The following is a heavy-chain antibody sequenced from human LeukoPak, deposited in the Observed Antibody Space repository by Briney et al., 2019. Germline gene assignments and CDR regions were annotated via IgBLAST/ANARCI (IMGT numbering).Heavy chain of an antibody. Sequence: GGSLRLSCAPSGFTFSRHGMHWVRQAPGKGLEWVAIISNDGSRKYYAHSVEGRFTISRDNSKNTLYLQMDSLRAEDTAVYYCARDRAWNYFDYWGQGSLVTVSS. D-gene: IGHD3-3*01. J-gene: IGHJ4*02. CDR2: ISNDGSRK. CDR3: ARDRAWNYFDY. CDR1: GFTFSRHG. V-gene: IGHV3-30*03.